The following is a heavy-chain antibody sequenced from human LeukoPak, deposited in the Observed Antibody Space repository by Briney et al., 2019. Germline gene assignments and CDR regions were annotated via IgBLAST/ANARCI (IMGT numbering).Heavy chain of an antibody. CDR3: ARDLGVIIDP. CDR2: TNHSGST. J-gene: IGHJ5*02. V-gene: IGHV4-34*01. Sequence: SETLSLTCAVYGGSFSGYYWSWIRQPPGKGLEWIGETNHSGSTNYNPSLKSRVTISVDTSKNQFSLKLSSVTAADTAVYYCARDLGVIIDPWGQGTLVTVSS. D-gene: IGHD3-16*01. CDR1: GGSFSGYY.